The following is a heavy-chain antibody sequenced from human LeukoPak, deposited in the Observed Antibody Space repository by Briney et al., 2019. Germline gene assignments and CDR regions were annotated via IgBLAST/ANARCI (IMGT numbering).Heavy chain of an antibody. CDR3: AREGGGARVKTGVTGHIQTDAFDI. V-gene: IGHV1-69*06. Sequence: SVKVSCKSSGGTFSSYAISWVRQAPGQGLEWMGGVIPIFGTANYAQKFQGRVTITADKSTSTAYMELSSLRSEDTAEYYCAREGGGARVKTGVTGHIQTDAFDIWGQGTMVTVSS. CDR2: VIPIFGTA. CDR1: GGTFSSYA. J-gene: IGHJ3*02. D-gene: IGHD7-27*01.